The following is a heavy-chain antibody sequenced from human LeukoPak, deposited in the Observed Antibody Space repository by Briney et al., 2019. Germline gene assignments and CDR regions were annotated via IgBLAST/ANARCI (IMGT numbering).Heavy chain of an antibody. J-gene: IGHJ3*02. CDR1: GGTFSSYA. Sequence: SVKVSCKASGGTFSSYAISWVRQAPGQGLEWMGGIIPIFGTANYAQKFQGRVTITADESTSTAYMELSSLRSEDTAVYYCATVVGGYGDPHDAFDIWGQGTMVTVSS. V-gene: IGHV1-69*01. CDR2: IIPIFGTA. D-gene: IGHD4-17*01. CDR3: ATVVGGYGDPHDAFDI.